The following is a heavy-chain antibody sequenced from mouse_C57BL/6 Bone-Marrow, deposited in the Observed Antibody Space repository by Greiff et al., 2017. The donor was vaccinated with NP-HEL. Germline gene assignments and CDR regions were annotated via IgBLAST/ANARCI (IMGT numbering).Heavy chain of an antibody. D-gene: IGHD2-1*01. CDR2: IYPRSGNT. J-gene: IGHJ2*01. CDR1: GYTFTSYG. Sequence: LEESGAELARPGASVKLSCKASGYTFTSYGISWVKQRTGQGLEWIGEIYPRSGNTYYNEKFKGKATLTADKSSSTAYMELRSLTSEDSAVYFCARPLYYYFDYWGQGTTLTVSS. V-gene: IGHV1-81*01. CDR3: ARPLYYYFDY.